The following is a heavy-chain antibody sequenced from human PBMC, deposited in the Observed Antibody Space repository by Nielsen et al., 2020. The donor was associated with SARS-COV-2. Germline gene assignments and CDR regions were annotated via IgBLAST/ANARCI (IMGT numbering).Heavy chain of an antibody. CDR2: ISSSSSYI. CDR3: ARAVTAMGRRTYYFDY. CDR1: GFTFDDYS. D-gene: IGHD5-18*01. V-gene: IGHV3-21*01. J-gene: IGHJ4*02. Sequence: GESLKISCAASGFTFDDYSMNWVRQAPGKGLEWVSSISSSSSYIYYADSVKGRFTISRDNAKNSLYLQMNSLRAEDTAVYYCARAVTAMGRRTYYFDYWGQGTLVTVSS.